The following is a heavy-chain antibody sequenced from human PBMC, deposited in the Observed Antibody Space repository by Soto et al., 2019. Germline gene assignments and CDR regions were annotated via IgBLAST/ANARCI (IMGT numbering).Heavy chain of an antibody. CDR3: ARDWGTGFYQLDS. Sequence: SETLSLTCAVYGGSFSAYYWSWIRQPPGKGLEWIGEINHSGGTSYNPSLKSRVTISVDTSKSQFSLKLTSVTAADTALYYCARDWGTGFYQLDSWGQGTLVTVSS. D-gene: IGHD2-2*01. J-gene: IGHJ4*02. CDR2: INHSGGT. CDR1: GGSFSAYY. V-gene: IGHV4-34*01.